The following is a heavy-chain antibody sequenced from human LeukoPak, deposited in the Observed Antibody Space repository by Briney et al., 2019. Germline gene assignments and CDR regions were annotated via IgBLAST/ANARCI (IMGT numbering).Heavy chain of an antibody. J-gene: IGHJ4*02. CDR3: ARTRYYYGSRSYGAPYYFDY. Sequence: SEALSLTCTVSGGSISSSSYYWGWIRQPPGKGLEWIGNIYYSGSTYYNPSLKSRVTISLDTSKNQFSLKLSSVTAADTAVYYCARTRYYYGSRSYGAPYYFDYWGQGTLVTVSS. CDR1: GGSISSSSYY. CDR2: IYYSGST. V-gene: IGHV4-39*01. D-gene: IGHD3-10*01.